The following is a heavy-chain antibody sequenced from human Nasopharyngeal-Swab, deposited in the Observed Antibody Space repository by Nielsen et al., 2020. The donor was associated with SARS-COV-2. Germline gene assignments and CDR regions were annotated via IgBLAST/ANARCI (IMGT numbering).Heavy chain of an antibody. CDR3: ARDEAVVAATQISDAFDI. D-gene: IGHD2-15*01. CDR2: IKQDGSEK. Sequence: VRQAPGKGLEWVANIKQDGSEKYYVDSVKGRFTISRDNAKNSLYLQMNSLRAEDMAVYYCARDEAVVAATQISDAFDIWGQGTMVTVSS. J-gene: IGHJ3*02. V-gene: IGHV3-7*01.